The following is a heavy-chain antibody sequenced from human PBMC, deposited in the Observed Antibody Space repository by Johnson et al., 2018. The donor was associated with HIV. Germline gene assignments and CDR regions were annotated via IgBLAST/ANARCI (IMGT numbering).Heavy chain of an antibody. CDR3: ARLAIDYSSGWYGLAFDI. V-gene: IGHV3-30-3*01. D-gene: IGHD6-19*01. CDR1: GFTFSSYA. CDR2: ISYDGSNK. Sequence: QVQLVESGGGVVQPGRSLRLSCAASGFTFSSYAMHWVRQAPGKGLEWVAVISYDGSNKYYADSVKGRFTISRDNSKNTLYLQLNSRRAEDTAVYYCARLAIDYSSGWYGLAFDIWGQGTMVTVSS. J-gene: IGHJ3*02.